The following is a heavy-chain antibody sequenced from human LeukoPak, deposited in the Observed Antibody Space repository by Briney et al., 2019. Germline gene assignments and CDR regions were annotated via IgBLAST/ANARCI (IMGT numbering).Heavy chain of an antibody. CDR2: IYSGGNT. D-gene: IGHD4-11*01. CDR1: GFTVSNKY. V-gene: IGHV3-66*01. Sequence: GGSLRLSCAASGFTVSNKYMSWVRQAPGKGLEWVSVIYSGGNTYYGDSVKGRFTISRDNSKNTVYLQMNSRRGEDTAVYYCARITVTQFDPWVQGTLPTVSS. J-gene: IGHJ5*02. CDR3: ARITVTQFDP.